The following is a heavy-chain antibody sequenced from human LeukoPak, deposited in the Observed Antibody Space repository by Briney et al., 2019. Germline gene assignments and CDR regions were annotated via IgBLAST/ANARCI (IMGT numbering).Heavy chain of an antibody. CDR3: ARDLLNEGNHLDY. CDR1: GGSISSYY. V-gene: IGHV4-59*12. D-gene: IGHD4-23*01. CDR2: IYYSGST. J-gene: IGHJ4*02. Sequence: PSETLSLTCTVSGGSISSYYWSWIRQPPGKGLEWIGYIYYSGSTYYNPSLKSRVTISVDTSKNQFSLKLSSVTAADTAVYYCARDLLNEGNHLDYWGQGTLVTVSS.